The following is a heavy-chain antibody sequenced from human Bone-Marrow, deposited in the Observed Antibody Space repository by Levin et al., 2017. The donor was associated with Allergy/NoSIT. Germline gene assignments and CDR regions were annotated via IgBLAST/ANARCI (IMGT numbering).Heavy chain of an antibody. V-gene: IGHV3-43*01. CDR2: ISWDASTT. CDR3: AKDLSPRIAVTGNIEY. CDR1: GFTFNDYT. Sequence: GGSLRLSCAASGFTFNDYTMHWVRQAPQRGLEWVSLISWDASTTYYADSVRGRFTISRDNSKNALYLQMNSMTTEDTALYYCAKDLSPRIAVTGNIEYWGQGTLVTVSS. J-gene: IGHJ4*02. D-gene: IGHD6-19*01.